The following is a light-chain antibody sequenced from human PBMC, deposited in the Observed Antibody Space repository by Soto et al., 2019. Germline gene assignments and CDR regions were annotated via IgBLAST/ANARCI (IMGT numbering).Light chain of an antibody. CDR3: QQSYSTPRT. J-gene: IGKJ1*01. V-gene: IGKV1-39*01. CDR1: QSINTY. CDR2: AAS. Sequence: DIQMTQSPSSLSASVGDRVTIACRTSQSINTYLNWYQQKPGKGPELLIYAASNLQSGVPSRFSGSGFATDFTLTINSLQPEDFATYFCQQSYSTPRTFGQGTKVDIK.